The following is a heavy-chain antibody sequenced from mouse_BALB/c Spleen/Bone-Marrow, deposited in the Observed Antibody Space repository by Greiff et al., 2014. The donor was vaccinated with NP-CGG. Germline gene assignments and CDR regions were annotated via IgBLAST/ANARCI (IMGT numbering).Heavy chain of an antibody. Sequence: VQLQQSGSELVKPGASVKLSCAASGFNIKDTYMHWVKQRPEQGLEWIGRIDPANGDTKYDPKFQGKATITADTSSNTAYLQLSSLTSEDTAVYYCTRPSFYYGSSYSYFDVWGAGTTVTVSS. V-gene: IGHV14-3*02. D-gene: IGHD1-1*01. CDR2: IDPANGDT. J-gene: IGHJ1*01. CDR1: GFNIKDTY. CDR3: TRPSFYYGSSYSYFDV.